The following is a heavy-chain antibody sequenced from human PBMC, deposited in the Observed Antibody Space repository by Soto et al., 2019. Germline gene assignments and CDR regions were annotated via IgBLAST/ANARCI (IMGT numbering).Heavy chain of an antibody. J-gene: IGHJ5*02. Sequence: QGQLVQSGAEVKKPGASVKVSCKASGYTLTDYDISWVRQAPGQGLEWMGWISVDNGNTKYVESLQGRVTMTTDTSSSTAYLEVRSLRSDDTAVYYCARTSVSNYNWFDPWGQGTLVAVSS. CDR2: ISVDNGNT. V-gene: IGHV1-18*01. D-gene: IGHD4-4*01. CDR3: ARTSVSNYNWFDP. CDR1: GYTLTDYD.